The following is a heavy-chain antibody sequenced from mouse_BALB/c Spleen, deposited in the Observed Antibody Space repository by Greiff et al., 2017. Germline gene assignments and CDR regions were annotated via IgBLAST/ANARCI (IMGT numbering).Heavy chain of an antibody. CDR2: IDPSDSYT. CDR1: GYTFTSYW. Sequence: QVQLQQPGAELVKPGASVKMSCKASGYTFTSYWMHWVKQRPGQGLEWIGVIDPSDSYTSYNQKFKGKATLNVDKSSSTAYMELRSLTSEDSAVYYCARWGIGYAMDYWGQGTSVTVSS. V-gene: IGHV1-69*02. CDR3: ARWGIGYAMDY. J-gene: IGHJ4*01.